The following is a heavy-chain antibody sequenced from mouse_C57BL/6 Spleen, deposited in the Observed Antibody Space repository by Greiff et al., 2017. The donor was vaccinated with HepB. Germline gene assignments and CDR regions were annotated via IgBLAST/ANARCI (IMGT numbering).Heavy chain of an antibody. Sequence: EVQLQQSGPELVKPGASVKISCKASGYTFTDYYMNWVKQRHGKSLEWIGDINPNNGGTTYNQKFKGKATLTVDNSSSTAYMELRSLTSEDSSVYYCERSILPIVGDYFEYWGEGTTRTVSS. CDR3: ERSILPIVGDYFEY. D-gene: IGHD2-5*01. J-gene: IGHJ2*01. V-gene: IGHV1-26*01. CDR2: INPNNGGT. CDR1: GYTFTDYY.